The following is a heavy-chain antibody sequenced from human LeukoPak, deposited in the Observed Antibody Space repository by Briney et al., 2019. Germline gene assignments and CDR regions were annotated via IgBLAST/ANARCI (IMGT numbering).Heavy chain of an antibody. CDR1: GFTFSSYG. J-gene: IGHJ4*02. CDR3: AKNDFWSGYSPEFDY. CDR2: IWYDGSNK. V-gene: IGHV3-30*02. D-gene: IGHD3-3*01. Sequence: PGGSLRLSCAASGFTFSSYGMHWVRQAPGKGLEWVAVIWYDGSNKYYADSVKGRFTISRDNSKNTLYLQMNSLRAEDTAVYYCAKNDFWSGYSPEFDYWGQGTLVTVSS.